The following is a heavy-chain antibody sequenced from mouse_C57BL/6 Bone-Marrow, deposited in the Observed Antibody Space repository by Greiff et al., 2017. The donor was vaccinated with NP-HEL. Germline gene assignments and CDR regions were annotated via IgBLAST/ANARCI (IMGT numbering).Heavy chain of an antibody. CDR1: GYTFTSYW. CDR2: IDPSDSYT. J-gene: IGHJ4*01. V-gene: IGHV1-50*01. CDR3: AREVYYGSRPYAMDD. Sequence: VQLQQPGAELVKPGASVKLSCKASGYTFTSYWMQWVKQRPGQGLEWIGEIDPSDSYTNYNQKFKGKATLTVDTSSSTAYMQLSRLTSEDSAVYYCAREVYYGSRPYAMDDWGQGTSVTVSS. D-gene: IGHD1-1*01.